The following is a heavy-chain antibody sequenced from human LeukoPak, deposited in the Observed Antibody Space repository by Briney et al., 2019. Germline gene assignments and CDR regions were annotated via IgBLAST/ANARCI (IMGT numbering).Heavy chain of an antibody. Sequence: QSGVSLRLSCAASGFTFDDYGMSWVRQAPGKGLEWVSGINWNGGSTGYADSVKDRFTISRDNAKNSLYLQMNSLRAEDTALYYCAKSTKYYDSSGYYYEASYYFDYWGQGTLVTVSS. J-gene: IGHJ4*02. D-gene: IGHD3-22*01. CDR1: GFTFDDYG. CDR3: AKSTKYYDSSGYYYEASYYFDY. V-gene: IGHV3-20*04. CDR2: INWNGGST.